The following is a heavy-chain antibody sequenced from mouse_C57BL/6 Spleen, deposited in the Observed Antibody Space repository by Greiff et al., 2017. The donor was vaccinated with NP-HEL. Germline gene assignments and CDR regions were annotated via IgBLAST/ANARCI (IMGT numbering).Heavy chain of an antibody. Sequence: VQLKQSGPELVKPGASVKISCKASGYSFTGYYMNWVKQSPEKSLEWIGEINPSTGGTTYNQKFKAKATLTVDKSSSTAYMQLKSLTSEDSAVYYCASGFDVWGTGTTVTVSS. CDR3: ASGFDV. CDR1: GYSFTGYY. CDR2: INPSTGGT. J-gene: IGHJ1*03. V-gene: IGHV1-42*01.